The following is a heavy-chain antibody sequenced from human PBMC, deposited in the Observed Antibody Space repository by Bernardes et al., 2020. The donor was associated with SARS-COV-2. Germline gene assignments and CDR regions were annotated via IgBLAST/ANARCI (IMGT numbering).Heavy chain of an antibody. CDR3: VRDPSHLLELFDY. D-gene: IGHD1-7*01. CDR1: GFSFSIYW. J-gene: IGHJ4*02. CDR2: INGDGSDT. Sequence: GGSLRLSCAASGFSFSIYWMHWVRQAPGKGLVWVSRINGDGSDTNYADSVKGRFTISRDNAQNTLYLQMNSLRAEDTAVYYCVRDPSHLLELFDYWGQGILVTVSS. V-gene: IGHV3-74*01.